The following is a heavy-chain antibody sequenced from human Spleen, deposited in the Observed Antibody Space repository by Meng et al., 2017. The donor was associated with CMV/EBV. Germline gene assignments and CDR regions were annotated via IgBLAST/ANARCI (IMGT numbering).Heavy chain of an antibody. Sequence: GESLKISCAASGFTFSSYAMHWVRQAPDKGLEWVAVISYDGSNKYYADSVKGRFTISRDKSKNTLYLQMNSLRVEDTAVYYCAKDRVPAAPRNYNYGMDVWGQGTTVTVSS. CDR3: AKDRVPAAPRNYNYGMDV. J-gene: IGHJ6*02. V-gene: IGHV3-30-3*01. CDR1: GFTFSSYA. D-gene: IGHD2-2*01. CDR2: ISYDGSNK.